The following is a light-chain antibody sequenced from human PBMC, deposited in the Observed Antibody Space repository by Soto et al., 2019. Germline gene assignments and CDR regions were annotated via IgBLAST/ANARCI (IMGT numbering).Light chain of an antibody. CDR3: QQYGSSPIT. J-gene: IGKJ5*01. Sequence: EIVLTHSPGTLSLSPWEIATLSCRASQSVTSTYLAWWQQKPGQAPRLLIYGASRRATGIPDRFSGSGSGTDFTLTISRLEPEDFAVYYCQQYGSSPITFGQGTRLEIK. CDR2: GAS. V-gene: IGKV3-20*01. CDR1: QSVTSTY.